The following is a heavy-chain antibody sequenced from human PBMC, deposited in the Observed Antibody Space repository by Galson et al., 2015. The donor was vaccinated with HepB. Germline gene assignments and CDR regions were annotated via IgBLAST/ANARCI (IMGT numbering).Heavy chain of an antibody. CDR1: DFTFRNYG. CDR3: ARDRNDYFARYYFKPPDY. CDR2: ILYDESNQ. J-gene: IGHJ4*02. D-gene: IGHD3-10*01. Sequence: SLRLSCATSDFTFRNYGFHWVRQAPGKGLEWVAVILYDESNQHYADSVKGRFTISRDNSKNTLYLQMSRLRPEDTAVYYCARDRNDYFARYYFKPPDYWGQGTLVTVSS. V-gene: IGHV3-33*08.